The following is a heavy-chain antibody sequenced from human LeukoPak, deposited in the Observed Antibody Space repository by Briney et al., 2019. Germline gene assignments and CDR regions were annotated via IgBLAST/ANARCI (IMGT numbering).Heavy chain of an antibody. Sequence: ASVKVSCKASGYTFTSYGISWVRQAPGQGLEWMGWISAYNGNTNYAQKLQGRVTMTTDTSTSTAYMELRSLRSDDTAVYYCARDYDSSGWYKNHYYYYYGMDVWGQGTTVTVSS. V-gene: IGHV1-18*01. D-gene: IGHD6-19*01. J-gene: IGHJ6*02. CDR1: GYTFTSYG. CDR2: ISAYNGNT. CDR3: ARDYDSSGWYKNHYYYYYGMDV.